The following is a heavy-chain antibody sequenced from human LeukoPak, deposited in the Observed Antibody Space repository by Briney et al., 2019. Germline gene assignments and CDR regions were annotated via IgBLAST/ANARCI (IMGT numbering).Heavy chain of an antibody. CDR2: ISYDGSDK. CDR1: GFIFTNYG. J-gene: IGHJ3*02. D-gene: IGHD1-1*01. Sequence: PGGSLRLSCAASGFIFTNYGMHWVRQAPGKGLDWVAVISYDGSDKYYADSVKGRFTISRDNSKNTLYLQMNSLRAEDTAVYYCARARTTTGTTRIAFNIWGQGTVVTVSS. V-gene: IGHV3-30*03. CDR3: ARARTTTGTTRIAFNI.